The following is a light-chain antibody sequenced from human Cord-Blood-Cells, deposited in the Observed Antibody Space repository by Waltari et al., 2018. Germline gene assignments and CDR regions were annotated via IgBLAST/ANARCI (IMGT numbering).Light chain of an antibody. CDR2: EGS. Sequence: QSALTQPASVSGSPGPSITISCTGTTSDAGSYNLVSWYQQHPGKAPNLMIYEGSKRPSGFSNRFAGSKSGNTASLTSSGLQAEDEADYYCCSYAGSSTWVFGGGTKLTVL. CDR1: TSDAGSYNL. V-gene: IGLV2-23*01. J-gene: IGLJ3*02. CDR3: CSYAGSSTWV.